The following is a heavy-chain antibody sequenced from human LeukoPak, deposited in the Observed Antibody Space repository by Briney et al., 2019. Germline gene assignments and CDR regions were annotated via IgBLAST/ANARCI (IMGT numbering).Heavy chain of an antibody. CDR1: GFTFNNYA. CDR3: AKDRSGSYYGPDAFDI. Sequence: PGGSLRLSCAASGFTFNNYAMTWVRQAPGKGLEWVSGISGSGDSTYYADSVRGRFAISRDNSKNTLYLQMNSLRAEDTAVYYCAKDRSGSYYGPDAFDIWGQGTMVTVSS. V-gene: IGHV3-23*01. J-gene: IGHJ3*02. CDR2: ISGSGDST. D-gene: IGHD1-26*01.